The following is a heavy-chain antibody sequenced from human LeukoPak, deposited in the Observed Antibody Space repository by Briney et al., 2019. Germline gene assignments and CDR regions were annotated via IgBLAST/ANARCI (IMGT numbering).Heavy chain of an antibody. D-gene: IGHD6-6*01. V-gene: IGHV4-38-2*02. CDR2: IYHSGST. J-gene: IGHJ4*02. CDR3: AREGQQLVPPFDY. Sequence: PSETLSLTCNVSGYSISSGYYWGWIRQPPGKGLEWIGSIYHSGSTYYNPSLESRVTISVDTSKNQFSLKLTSLTAADTAVYYCAREGQQLVPPFDYWGQGNLVTVSS. CDR1: GYSISSGYY.